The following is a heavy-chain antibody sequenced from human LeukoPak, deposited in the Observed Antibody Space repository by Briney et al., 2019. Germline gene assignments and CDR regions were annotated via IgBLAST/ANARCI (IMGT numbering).Heavy chain of an antibody. CDR2: ISSPGGST. V-gene: IGHV3-23*01. J-gene: IGHJ4*02. CDR1: GFTFSNYA. Sequence: GGSLRLSCAASGFTFSNYAMSWVRQAPGKGLEWVSLISSPGGSTYYADSVKGRFTISRDNSKNTLFLQMDSLRAEDTAVYYCANDRYCGGISCYRAAYDYWGQGTLVIVSS. CDR3: ANDRYCGGISCYRAAYDY. D-gene: IGHD2-21*01.